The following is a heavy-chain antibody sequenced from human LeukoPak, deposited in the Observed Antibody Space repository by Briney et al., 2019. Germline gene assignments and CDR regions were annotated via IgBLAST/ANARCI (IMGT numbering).Heavy chain of an antibody. CDR2: INHSGST. D-gene: IGHD5-18*01. Sequence: PSETLSLTCAVYGGSFSGYYWSWIRQPPGKGLEWIGEINHSGSTNYNPSLKSRVTISVDTSKNQFSLKLSSVTAADTAVYYCARDIDAVDTAMVTRRYYYYYYMDVWGKGTTVTVSS. CDR3: ARDIDAVDTAMVTRRYYYYYYMDV. CDR1: GGSFSGYY. V-gene: IGHV4-34*01. J-gene: IGHJ6*03.